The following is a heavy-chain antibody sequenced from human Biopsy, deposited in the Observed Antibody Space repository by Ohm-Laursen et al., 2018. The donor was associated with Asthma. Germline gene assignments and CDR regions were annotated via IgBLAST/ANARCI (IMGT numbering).Heavy chain of an antibody. D-gene: IGHD3-10*01. CDR3: STNRLWFGESPYYFDY. J-gene: IGHJ4*02. CDR1: GFTFSNAW. V-gene: IGHV3-15*01. Sequence: SLRLSCTASGFTFSNAWMSWVRQTPGKGLEWLGRIRSTNEGGTTDYAAAVKGRVTISRDDSQNTLYLQMSSRTTEDTAVYFCSTNRLWFGESPYYFDYWGQGSLVTVSS. CDR2: IRSTNEGGTT.